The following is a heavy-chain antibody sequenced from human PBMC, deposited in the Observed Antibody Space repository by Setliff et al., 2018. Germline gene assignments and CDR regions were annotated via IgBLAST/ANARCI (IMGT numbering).Heavy chain of an antibody. CDR3: VRLPRWGRDSYVTADY. V-gene: IGHV4-34*01. Sequence: SETLSLTCAAYGGTFSDYYWTWIRQAPGKGLEWIGEINHSGTTNYNPSLKSRVTISIDTSKDQFSLKMSSVTAADTAVYYCVRLPRWGRDSYVTADYWGQGTLVTVSS. D-gene: IGHD2-21*02. CDR1: GGTFSDYY. J-gene: IGHJ4*02. CDR2: INHSGTT.